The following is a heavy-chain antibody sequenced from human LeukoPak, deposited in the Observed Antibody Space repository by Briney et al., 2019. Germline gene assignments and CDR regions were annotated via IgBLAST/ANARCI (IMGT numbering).Heavy chain of an antibody. CDR1: GFTFSSYA. D-gene: IGHD6-13*01. CDR3: AEVSWFRDYYYYYGMDV. J-gene: IGHJ6*02. CDR2: ISGSGGST. Sequence: GGSLRLSCAASGFTFSSYAMSWVRQAPGKGLEWVSAISGSGGSTYYADSVKGRFTISRDNSKNTLYLQMNSLRAEDTAVYYCAEVSWFRDYYYYYGMDVWGQGTTVTVSS. V-gene: IGHV3-23*01.